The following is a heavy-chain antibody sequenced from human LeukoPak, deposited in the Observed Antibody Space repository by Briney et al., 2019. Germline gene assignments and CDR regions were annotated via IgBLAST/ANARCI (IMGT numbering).Heavy chain of an antibody. D-gene: IGHD2-15*01. Sequence: SVKVSCKASGGTFSSYAISWVQQAPGQGLEWMGRIIPIFGTANYAQKFQGRVTITADKSTSTAYMELSSLRSEDTAVYYCARGYCSGGSCYSLDDYWGQGTLVTVSS. J-gene: IGHJ4*02. CDR3: ARGYCSGGSCYSLDDY. CDR1: GGTFSSYA. V-gene: IGHV1-69*06. CDR2: IIPIFGTA.